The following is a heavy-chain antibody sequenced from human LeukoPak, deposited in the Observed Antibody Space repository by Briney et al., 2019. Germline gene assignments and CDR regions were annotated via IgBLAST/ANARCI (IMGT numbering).Heavy chain of an antibody. CDR2: MSYSGTS. Sequence: SETLSLTCTVSGGSIKTYYWSWSRQSPGKGLEWIGSMSYSGTSNYIPSLKSRVSMTIDISKNQFSLKLTSVTAADTALHFCAAGSRPYYFYYMAVWGTGTTVTVSS. V-gene: IGHV4-59*08. CDR3: AAGSRPYYFYYMAV. CDR1: GGSIKTYY. J-gene: IGHJ6*03.